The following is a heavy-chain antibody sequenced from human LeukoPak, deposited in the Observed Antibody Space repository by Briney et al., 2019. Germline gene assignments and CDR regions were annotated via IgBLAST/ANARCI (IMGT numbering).Heavy chain of an antibody. Sequence: SETLSLTCTVSGGSVNSGSYYWSWIRQPPGKGLEWIGYIYYSGSTNYNPSLKSRVTISVDTSKNQFTLKLSSVTAADTAVYYCARRRYSNSWYIDYWGQGTLVTVSS. CDR1: GGSVNSGSYY. CDR2: IYYSGST. D-gene: IGHD6-13*01. CDR3: ARRRYSNSWYIDY. V-gene: IGHV4-61*01. J-gene: IGHJ4*02.